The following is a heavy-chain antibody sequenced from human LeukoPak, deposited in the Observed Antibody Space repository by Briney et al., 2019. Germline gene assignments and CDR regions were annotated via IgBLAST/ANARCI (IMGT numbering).Heavy chain of an antibody. CDR3: ARSVGATMRKNLYFDY. CDR2: ISGSGGST. J-gene: IGHJ4*02. D-gene: IGHD1-26*01. CDR1: GFTFSSYA. Sequence: GGSLRLSCAASGFTFSSYAMSWVRQAPGKGLEWVSAISGSGGSTYYADSVKGRFTISRDNSKNTLYLQMNSLRAEDTAVYYCARSVGATMRKNLYFDYWGQGTLVTVSS. V-gene: IGHV3-23*01.